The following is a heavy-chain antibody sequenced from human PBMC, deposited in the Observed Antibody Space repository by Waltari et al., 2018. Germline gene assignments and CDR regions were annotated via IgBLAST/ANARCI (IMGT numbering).Heavy chain of an antibody. J-gene: IGHJ4*02. CDR3: AREGEVWTLTTFLDY. CDR2: INHSGST. CDR1: GGSLSGYY. Sequence: QVQLQQWGARLVKPSETLSLTCAVNGGSLSGYYWSWLRQSPGKGLEWIGEINHSGSTNYNPSLESRSTISIDASKKQFSLNLTSVTAADTAVYYCAREGEVWTLTTFLDYWGQGILVTVSS. D-gene: IGHD3-16*01. V-gene: IGHV4-34*01.